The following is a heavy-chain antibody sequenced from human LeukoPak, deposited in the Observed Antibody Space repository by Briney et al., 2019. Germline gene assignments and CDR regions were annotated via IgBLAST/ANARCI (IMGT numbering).Heavy chain of an antibody. CDR3: AKGVCITMVRGAFDI. CDR1: GFTVSSNS. J-gene: IGHJ3*02. CDR2: IYSDNT. Sequence: GGSLRLSCTVSGFTVSSNSMSWVRQAPGKGLEWVSFIYSDNTHYSDSVKGRFTISRDNAKNSLYLQMNSLRAEDTALYYCAKGVCITMVRGAFDIWGQGTMVTVSS. V-gene: IGHV3-53*05. D-gene: IGHD3-10*01.